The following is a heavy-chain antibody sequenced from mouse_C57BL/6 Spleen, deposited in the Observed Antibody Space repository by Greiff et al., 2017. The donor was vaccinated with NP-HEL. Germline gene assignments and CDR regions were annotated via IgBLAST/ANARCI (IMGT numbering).Heavy chain of an antibody. CDR2: IYPSDSET. J-gene: IGHJ3*01. Sequence: QVQLQQPGAELVRPGSSVKLSCKASGYTFTSYWMDWVKQRPGQGLEWIGNIYPSDSETHYNQKFKDKATLTVDKSSSTAYMQLSSLTSEDSAVYYCARGQATSAWFAYWGQGTLVTVSA. CDR1: GYTFTSYW. CDR3: ARGQATSAWFAY. V-gene: IGHV1-61*01. D-gene: IGHD3-2*02.